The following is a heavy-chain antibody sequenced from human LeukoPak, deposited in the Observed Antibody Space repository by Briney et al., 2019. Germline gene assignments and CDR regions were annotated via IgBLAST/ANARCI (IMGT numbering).Heavy chain of an antibody. D-gene: IGHD4-23*01. Sequence: GSLRLSCAASGFTFSSYAMNWVRQAPGKGLEWVSYISSSTNTIYYADSVKGRFTISRDNAKNSLFLQMNSLRDEDTAVYYCARGGYGANDDAFDIWGQGTMVTVSS. CDR1: GFTFSSYA. CDR3: ARGGYGANDDAFDI. V-gene: IGHV3-48*02. CDR2: ISSSTNTI. J-gene: IGHJ3*02.